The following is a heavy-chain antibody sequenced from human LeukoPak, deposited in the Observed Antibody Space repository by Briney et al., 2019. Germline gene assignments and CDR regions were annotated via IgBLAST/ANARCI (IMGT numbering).Heavy chain of an antibody. V-gene: IGHV3-7*04. D-gene: IGHD6-19*01. CDR3: VGGYGWLPDY. J-gene: IGHJ4*02. CDR1: GITLSELW. CDR2: IKRDGSEK. Sequence: PGGSLRLSCAGYGITLSELWMNWVRQVPGKGLEWVANIKRDGSEKKYVDSVKGRFTISRDNAKNSVYLQMNSLRVDDTAVYYCVGGYGWLPDYWGQGALVTVSS.